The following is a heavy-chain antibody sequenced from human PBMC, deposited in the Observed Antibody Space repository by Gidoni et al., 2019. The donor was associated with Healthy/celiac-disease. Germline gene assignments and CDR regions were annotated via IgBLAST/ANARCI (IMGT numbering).Heavy chain of an antibody. CDR3: AKDLESDYYYYYYGMDV. V-gene: IGHV3-30*18. CDR1: GFTFRSYG. CDR2: ISYDGSNK. J-gene: IGHJ6*02. D-gene: IGHD2-21*01. Sequence: QVQLVESGGGVVQPGRSLRLSCAASGFTFRSYGMHWVRQAPGKGLEWVAVISYDGSNKYYADSVKGRFTISRDNSKNTLYLQMNSLRAEDTAVYYCAKDLESDYYYYYYGMDVWGQGTTVTVSS.